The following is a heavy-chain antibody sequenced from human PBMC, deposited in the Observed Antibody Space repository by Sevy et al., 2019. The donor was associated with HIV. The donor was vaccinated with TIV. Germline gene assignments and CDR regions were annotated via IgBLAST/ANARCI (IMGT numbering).Heavy chain of an antibody. CDR2: IYHSGTT. D-gene: IGHD3-22*01. CDR3: VSHYDTSGYYFDY. Sequence: SETLSLTCSVSAGSLTSEAYYWSWIRQHPGQGLEWIGYIYHSGTTYYNPSLKSRVTMSIDTSKEYFSLNLSSVTAADTAVYYCVSHYDTSGYYFDYWGQGTLVTVSS. CDR1: AGSLTSEAYY. J-gene: IGHJ4*02. V-gene: IGHV4-31*03.